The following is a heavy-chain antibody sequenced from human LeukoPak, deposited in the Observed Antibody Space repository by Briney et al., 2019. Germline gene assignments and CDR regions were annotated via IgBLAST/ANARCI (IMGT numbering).Heavy chain of an antibody. J-gene: IGHJ6*03. Sequence: GGSLRLSCAASGFTFSSYAMHWVRQAPGKGLEWVAVISCDGSNKYYADSVKGRFTISRDNSKNTLYLQMSSLRAEDTAVYYCARDPQTTYCSSTSCYLHYYYHMDVWGKGTTVTVSS. D-gene: IGHD2-2*01. V-gene: IGHV3-30-3*01. CDR3: ARDPQTTYCSSTSCYLHYYYHMDV. CDR1: GFTFSSYA. CDR2: ISCDGSNK.